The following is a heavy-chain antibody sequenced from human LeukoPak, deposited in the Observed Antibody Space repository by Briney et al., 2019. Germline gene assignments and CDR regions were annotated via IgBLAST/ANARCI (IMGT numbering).Heavy chain of an antibody. CDR1: GGSFSGYY. D-gene: IGHD3-22*01. Sequence: SETLSLTCAVYGGSFSGYYWSWIRQPPGKGLEWIGEINHSGSTNYNPSLKSRVTISVDTSKNQFSLKLSSVTAADTAVYYCARDSRDSSGYLGFDYWGQGTLVTVSS. CDR3: ARDSRDSSGYLGFDY. V-gene: IGHV4-34*01. CDR2: INHSGST. J-gene: IGHJ4*02.